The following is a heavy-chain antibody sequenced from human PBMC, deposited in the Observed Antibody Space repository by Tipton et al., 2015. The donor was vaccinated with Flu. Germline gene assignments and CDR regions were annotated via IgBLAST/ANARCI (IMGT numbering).Heavy chain of an antibody. CDR3: ARAPNYYDFWSGYYAGAFGY. CDR2: INPNSGGT. J-gene: IGHJ4*02. Sequence: QMQLVQSGAEVKKPGASVKVSCKASGYTFTGYYMHWVRQAPGQGLEWMGWINPNSGGTNYAQKFQGRVTMTRDTSISTAYMELSRLRSDDTAVYYCARAPNYYDFWSGYYAGAFGYWGQGTLVTVSS. D-gene: IGHD3-3*01. V-gene: IGHV1-2*02. CDR1: GYTFTGYY.